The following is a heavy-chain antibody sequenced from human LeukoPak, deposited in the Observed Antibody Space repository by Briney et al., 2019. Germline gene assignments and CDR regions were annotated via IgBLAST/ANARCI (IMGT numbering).Heavy chain of an antibody. CDR3: ASEERGYSYGNLDY. Sequence: PSETLSLTCTVSGGSISGYYWSWIRQPAGKGLEWIGRIYTSGSTNYNPSLKSRVTISVDTSKNQFSLKLSSVTAADTAVYYCASEERGYSYGNLDYWGQGTLVTVSS. CDR2: IYTSGST. D-gene: IGHD5-18*01. V-gene: IGHV4-4*07. CDR1: GGSISGYY. J-gene: IGHJ4*02.